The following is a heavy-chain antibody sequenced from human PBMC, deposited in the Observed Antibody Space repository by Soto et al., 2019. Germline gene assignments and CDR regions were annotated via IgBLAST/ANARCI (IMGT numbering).Heavy chain of an antibody. J-gene: IGHJ6*02. CDR3: ARHSGSYYFYNGMDV. CDR2: IFSDGTT. D-gene: IGHD1-26*01. Sequence: GGSLRLSCAASGFSVRSSQMSWVRQAPGKGLEWVSVIFSDGTTHYGVSVKGRFTISRDSARNTLYLQMNGLRVDDTAVYYCARHSGSYYFYNGMDVWGQGTTVTVSS. CDR1: GFSVRSSQ. V-gene: IGHV3-53*01.